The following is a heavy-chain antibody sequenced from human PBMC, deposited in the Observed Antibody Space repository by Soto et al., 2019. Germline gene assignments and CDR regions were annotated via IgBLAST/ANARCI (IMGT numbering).Heavy chain of an antibody. D-gene: IGHD3-9*01. CDR2: INHSGST. V-gene: IGHV4-34*01. CDR1: GGSFSGYY. CDR3: ARGSHGRRYFRYYFDY. Sequence: SETLSLTCAVYGGSFSGYYWSWIRQPPGKGLEWIGEINHSGSTNYNPSLKSRVTISVDTSKNQFSLKLSSVTAADTAVYYCARGSHGRRYFRYYFDYWGQGTLVTVSS. J-gene: IGHJ4*02.